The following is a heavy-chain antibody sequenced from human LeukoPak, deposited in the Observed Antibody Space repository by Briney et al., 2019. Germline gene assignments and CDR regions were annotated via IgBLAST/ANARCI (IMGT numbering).Heavy chain of an antibody. J-gene: IGHJ6*03. V-gene: IGHV3-23*01. Sequence: PGWSLRLYCAASGPTFSSHAMSWVRQAPGKGLEWVSAISGSGGSTYYADSVKGRFTISRDNSKNTLYLQMNSLRAEDTAVYYCAKGRTLYYFYYMDVWGKGTTVTVSS. CDR1: GPTFSSHA. CDR3: AKGRTLYYFYYMDV. D-gene: IGHD1/OR15-1a*01. CDR2: ISGSGGST.